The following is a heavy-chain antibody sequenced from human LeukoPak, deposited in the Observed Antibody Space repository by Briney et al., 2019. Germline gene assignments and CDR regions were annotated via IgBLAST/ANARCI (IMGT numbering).Heavy chain of an antibody. Sequence: GESLKISCKGSGYSFTSYWIAWVRPMPGKGLEWMGIIYPGDSDTRYSPSFQGQVTISADKSISTAYLQWSSLKASDTAMYYCAKRSIAATNTYYFDYWGQGTLDTVSS. CDR3: AKRSIAATNTYYFDY. CDR1: GYSFTSYW. V-gene: IGHV5-51*01. D-gene: IGHD6-13*01. J-gene: IGHJ4*02. CDR2: IYPGDSDT.